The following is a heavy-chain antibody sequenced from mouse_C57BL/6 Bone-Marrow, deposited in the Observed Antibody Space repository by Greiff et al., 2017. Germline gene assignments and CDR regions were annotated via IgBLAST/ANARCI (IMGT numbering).Heavy chain of an antibody. CDR2: IDPENGDT. Sequence: VQLQQSGAELVRPGASVKLSCTASGFNIKDDYMHWVKQRPEQGLEWIGWIDPENGDTEYASKFQGKATITADTSSNTAYLQLSSLTSEDTAVYDCTLPYCFDYWGQGTTLTVSS. CDR3: TLPYCFDY. D-gene: IGHD5-5*01. CDR1: GFNIKDDY. J-gene: IGHJ2*01. V-gene: IGHV14-4*01.